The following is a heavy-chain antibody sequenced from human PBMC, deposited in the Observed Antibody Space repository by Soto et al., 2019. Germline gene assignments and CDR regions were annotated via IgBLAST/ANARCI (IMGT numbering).Heavy chain of an antibody. CDR1: GYTFTSYG. CDR2: ITAYNGNT. Sequence: SSVKVSCKASGYTFTSYGISWVRQAPGQGLEWMGWITAYNGNTNYGQKLQGRVTMTPDTSTSTAYMELRSLRSEDTAGYYCARRVSDVSSSGYNWFDPWGQGALVTVSS. J-gene: IGHJ5*02. V-gene: IGHV1-18*01. D-gene: IGHD6-6*01. CDR3: ARRVSDVSSSGYNWFDP.